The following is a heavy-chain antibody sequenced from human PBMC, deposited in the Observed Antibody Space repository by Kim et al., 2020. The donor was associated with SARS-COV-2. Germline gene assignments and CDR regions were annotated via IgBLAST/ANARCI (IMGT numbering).Heavy chain of an antibody. V-gene: IGHV4-31*03. J-gene: IGHJ4*02. D-gene: IGHD2-21*01. CDR2: LDNSGST. CDR3: ARGRRAYNF. Sequence: SETLSLTCTLSGASISIGGYYLTWIRQPPGKGLEWSRNLDNSGSTQYTPSLKCRVIITLEMSKNQFSLSLSSVTAADTAVYYWARGRRAYNFWGQGSLVTVSS. CDR1: GASISIGGYY.